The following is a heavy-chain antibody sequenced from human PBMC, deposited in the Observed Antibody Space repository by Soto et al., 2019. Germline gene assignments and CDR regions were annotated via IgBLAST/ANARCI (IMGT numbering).Heavy chain of an antibody. CDR1: GYSFTINW. CDR3: ARHQRDDSSRKIDC. D-gene: IGHD3-9*01. Sequence: GEPLKISCQGSGYSFTINWIGWVRQMPGKGLEWMWIINPADSDIKYSPSFQGQVTISADKSIGTAYLQWSSLKASDTAMYYCARHQRDDSSRKIDCGGQGTLVPVSS. J-gene: IGHJ4*02. V-gene: IGHV5-51*01. CDR2: INPADSDI.